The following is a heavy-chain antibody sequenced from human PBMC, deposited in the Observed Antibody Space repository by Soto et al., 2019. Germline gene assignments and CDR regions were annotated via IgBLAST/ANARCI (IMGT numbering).Heavy chain of an antibody. CDR3: ASGRGGGYDMIDY. V-gene: IGHV1-69*02. D-gene: IGHD5-12*01. Sequence: QVQLVQSGAEVKKPGSSVKVSCKASGGTFSSYTISWVRQAPGQGLEWMGRIIPILGIANYAQKFQGRVMITADKSTSTAYMELSSLRSEDTAVYYCASGRGGGYDMIDYWGQGTLVTVSS. CDR2: IIPILGIA. CDR1: GGTFSSYT. J-gene: IGHJ4*02.